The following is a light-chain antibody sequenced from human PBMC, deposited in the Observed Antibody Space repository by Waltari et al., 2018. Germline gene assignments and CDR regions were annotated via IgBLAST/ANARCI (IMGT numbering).Light chain of an antibody. CDR2: RND. Sequence: QSVLTQPPSASGTPGQRVTIPCSGSSSNIGSNFVYWYQQLPGTAPKLLIYRNDMRPSGVPDRLSGSKSDTSASLAISDLRSEDEADYYCAAWDDSLTGFVFGTGTEVTAL. V-gene: IGLV1-47*01. J-gene: IGLJ1*01. CDR1: SSNIGSNF. CDR3: AAWDDSLTGFV.